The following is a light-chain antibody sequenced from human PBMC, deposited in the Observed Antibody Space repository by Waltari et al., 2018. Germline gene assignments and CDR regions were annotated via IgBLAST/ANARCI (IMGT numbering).Light chain of an antibody. V-gene: IGLV1-44*01. CDR2: NNN. CDR1: SSPVGDNP. CDR3: ASWDDTLNGPV. J-gene: IGLJ3*02. Sequence: QSVLTQPPAGSGAPGPRVSISCSASSSPVGDNPESWYQQLPGTAPKLLIRNNNRRPSGVPKRFSGSKSGTSASLAISGLQSEDEAYYYCASWDDTLNGPVFGGGTKLTVL.